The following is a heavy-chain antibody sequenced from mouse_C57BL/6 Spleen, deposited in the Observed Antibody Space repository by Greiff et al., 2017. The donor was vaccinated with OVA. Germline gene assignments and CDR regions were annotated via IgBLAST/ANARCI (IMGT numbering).Heavy chain of an antibody. V-gene: IGHV5-17*01. Sequence: EVKLQESGGGLVKPGGSLKLSCAASGFTFSDYGMHWVRQAPEKGLEWVAYISSGSSTIYYADTVKGRFTISRDNAKNTLFLQMTSLRSEDTAMYYCARGRTHWYFDVWGTGTTVTVSS. CDR1: GFTFSDYG. CDR2: ISSGSSTI. D-gene: IGHD5-1*01. J-gene: IGHJ1*03. CDR3: ARGRTHWYFDV.